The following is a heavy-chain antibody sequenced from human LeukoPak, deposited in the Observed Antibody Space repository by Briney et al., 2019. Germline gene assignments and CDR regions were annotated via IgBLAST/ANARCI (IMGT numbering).Heavy chain of an antibody. CDR1: GYTFTSYD. CDR3: ATRRAVRGKKTNYYYYYMDV. D-gene: IGHD3-10*01. Sequence: GASVKVSCKASGYTFTSYDINWVRQATGQGLEWMGWTNPNSGNTGYAQKFQGRVTMTRNTSISTAYMELSSLRSEDTAVYYCATRRAVRGKKTNYYYYYMDVWGEGTTVTVSS. J-gene: IGHJ6*03. V-gene: IGHV1-8*01. CDR2: TNPNSGNT.